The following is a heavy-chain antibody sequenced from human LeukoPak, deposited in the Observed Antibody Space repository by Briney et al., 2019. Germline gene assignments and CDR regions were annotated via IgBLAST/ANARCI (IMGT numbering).Heavy chain of an antibody. CDR3: ARRPIAARRYAFDI. V-gene: IGHV4-59*08. CDR2: IYYSGST. D-gene: IGHD6-6*01. Sequence: SETLSLTCTVSGGSISSYYWSWIRQPPRKGLEWIGYIYYSGSTYYNPSLKSRVTISVDTSKNQFSLKLSSVTAADTAVYYCARRPIAARRYAFDIWGQGTMVTVSS. CDR1: GGSISSYY. J-gene: IGHJ3*02.